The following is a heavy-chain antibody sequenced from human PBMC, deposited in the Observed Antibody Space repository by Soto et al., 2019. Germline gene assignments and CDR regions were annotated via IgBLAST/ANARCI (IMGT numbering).Heavy chain of an antibody. CDR3: ARTSTLTGYYDAFDI. CDR2: IYHSGST. J-gene: IGHJ3*02. Sequence: SETLSLTCTVSGYSISSGYYWGWIRQPPGKGLEWIGSIYHSGSTYYNPSLKSRVTISVDTSKNQFSLKLSSVPAADTAVYYCARTSTLTGYYDAFDIWGQGTMVTVSS. D-gene: IGHD3-9*01. CDR1: GYSISSGYY. V-gene: IGHV4-38-2*02.